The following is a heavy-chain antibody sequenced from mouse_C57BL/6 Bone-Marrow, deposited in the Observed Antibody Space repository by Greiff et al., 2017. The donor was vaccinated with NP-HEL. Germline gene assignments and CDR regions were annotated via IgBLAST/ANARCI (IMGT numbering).Heavy chain of an antibody. CDR2: INYDGSST. J-gene: IGHJ4*01. Sequence: EVQVVESEGGLVQPGSSMKLSCTASGFTFSDYYMAWVRQVPEKGLEWVANINYDGSSTYYLDSLKSRFIISRDNAKNILYLQMSSLKSEDTATYYCARARYYSNYVPAMDYWGQGTSVTVSS. CDR1: GFTFSDYY. V-gene: IGHV5-16*01. CDR3: ARARYYSNYVPAMDY. D-gene: IGHD2-5*01.